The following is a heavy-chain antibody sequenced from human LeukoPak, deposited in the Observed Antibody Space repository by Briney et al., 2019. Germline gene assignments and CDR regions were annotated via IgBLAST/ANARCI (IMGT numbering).Heavy chain of an antibody. D-gene: IGHD2-2*01. CDR1: GFTFSTYG. CDR3: ARSRYCSSTSCYGFLDY. CDR2: IWYDGSNK. J-gene: IGHJ4*02. V-gene: IGHV3-33*01. Sequence: PGGSLRLSCAASGFTFSTYGMHWVRQAPGKGLQWVAVIWYDGSNKQYADSVKGRFTISRDNSKNTLYLQMNSLRAEDTAVYYYARSRYCSSTSCYGFLDYWGQGTLVTVSS.